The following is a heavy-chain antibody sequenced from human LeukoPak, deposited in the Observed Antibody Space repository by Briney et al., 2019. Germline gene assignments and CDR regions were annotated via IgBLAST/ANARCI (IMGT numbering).Heavy chain of an antibody. J-gene: IGHJ2*01. D-gene: IGHD6-19*01. V-gene: IGHV5-51*01. Sequence: GESLKISCKGSGYSFTSYWIGWVRQMPGKGLGWMGIIYPGDSDTRYSPSFQGQVTISADKSISTAYLQWSSLKASDTAMYYCARPPSGSSGLIGYFDLWGRGTLVTVSS. CDR1: GYSFTSYW. CDR2: IYPGDSDT. CDR3: ARPPSGSSGLIGYFDL.